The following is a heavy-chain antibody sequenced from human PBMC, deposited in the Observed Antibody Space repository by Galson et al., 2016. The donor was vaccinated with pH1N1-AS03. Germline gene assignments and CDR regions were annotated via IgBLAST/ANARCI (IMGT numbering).Heavy chain of an antibody. V-gene: IGHV1-2*06. CDR1: GYTFTGYY. CDR3: ARDGPIAASSNLVRVFAFDV. D-gene: IGHD6-13*01. J-gene: IGHJ3*01. Sequence: SVKVSCKASGYTFTGYYMHWVRQAPGQGLEWMGRINPNSGDTDSAQKFQGRVTMTRDTSIDTAYMGLRGLTSDDTAVYYCARDGPIAASSNLVRVFAFDVWGQGTMVSVSS. CDR2: INPNSGDT.